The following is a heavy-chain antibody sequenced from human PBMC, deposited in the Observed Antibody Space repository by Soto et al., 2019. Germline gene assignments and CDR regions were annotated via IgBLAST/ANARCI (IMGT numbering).Heavy chain of an antibody. CDR2: IYWDDDK. V-gene: IGHV2-5*02. J-gene: IGHJ3*02. Sequence: SGPTLVNPTQTLTLTCTFSGFSLTTSGVGVGWIRQPPGKALEWLALIYWDDDKRYSPSLKSRLTITKDTSENQVVLTMTNMDPVDTATYYCAHRRGDNYDSSEGAFDIWGQGTMVTVSS. CDR3: AHRRGDNYDSSEGAFDI. D-gene: IGHD3-22*01. CDR1: GFSLTTSGVG.